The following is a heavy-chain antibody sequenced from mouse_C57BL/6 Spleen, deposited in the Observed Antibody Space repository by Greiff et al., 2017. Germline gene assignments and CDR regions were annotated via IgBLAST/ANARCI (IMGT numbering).Heavy chain of an antibody. V-gene: IGHV1-52*01. Sequence: VQLQQPGAELVRPGSSVKLSCKASGYTFTSYWMHWVQQRPIQGLEWIGNIDPSDSETHYNQKFKDKATLTVDKSSSTAYMQLSSLTAEDSAVYYCARGVYYGSCDWYFDVWGTGTTVTVSS. D-gene: IGHD2-1*01. J-gene: IGHJ1*03. CDR2: IDPSDSET. CDR3: ARGVYYGSCDWYFDV. CDR1: GYTFTSYW.